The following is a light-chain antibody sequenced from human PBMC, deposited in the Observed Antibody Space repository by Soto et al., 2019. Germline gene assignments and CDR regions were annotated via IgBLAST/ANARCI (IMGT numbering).Light chain of an antibody. CDR2: DVS. V-gene: IGLV2-14*03. Sequence: QSPLTHPSSVSASPGQSVTVSCTGTSSDLGAYTYVSGYQQPPGKAPKFIIHDVSNRPSGVSNRFSGSKSGNSASLTISGLQAEEEADYYCSSYTSSGTYVFGSGTKV. J-gene: IGLJ1*01. CDR1: SSDLGAYTY. CDR3: SSYTSSGTYV.